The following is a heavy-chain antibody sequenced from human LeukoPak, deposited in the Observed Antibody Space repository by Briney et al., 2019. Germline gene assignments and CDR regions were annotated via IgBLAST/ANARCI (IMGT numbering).Heavy chain of an antibody. CDR1: GGSISSYY. J-gene: IGHJ4*02. CDR3: ARDYCSGGSCYSSYFDY. CDR2: ISYSGST. D-gene: IGHD2-15*01. V-gene: IGHV4-59*01. Sequence: SETLSLTCTVSGGSISSYYWSWIRQPPGKGLEWIGYISYSGSTNYNPSLKSRVTISVDTSKNQFSLKLSSVTAADTAVYYCARDYCSGGSCYSSYFDYWGQGTLVTVSS.